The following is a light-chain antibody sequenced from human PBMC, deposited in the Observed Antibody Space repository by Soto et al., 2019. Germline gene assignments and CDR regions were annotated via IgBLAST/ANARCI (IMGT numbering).Light chain of an antibody. J-gene: IGKJ1*01. V-gene: IGKV3-20*01. Sequence: EIVLTQSPGTLSLSPGERATLSCRASQSVMSVYLAWYQQKPGPAPRLLIYDVSRRATGIPDRFSGSGSGTDFTLTVSRLEPEDFAVYYCQQYGSSPETFGQGTKVEIK. CDR1: QSVMSVY. CDR3: QQYGSSPET. CDR2: DVS.